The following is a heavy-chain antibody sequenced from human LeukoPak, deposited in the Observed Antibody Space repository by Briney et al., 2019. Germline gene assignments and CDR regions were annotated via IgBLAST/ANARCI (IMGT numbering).Heavy chain of an antibody. Sequence: ASVKVSCKASGGTFSSYAINWVRQATGQGLEWMGWMNPNSGNTGYAQKFQGRVTITRNTSISTAYMELSSLRSEDTAVYYCARARRNRYYYYYMDVWGKGTTVTVSS. CDR1: GGTFSSYA. CDR3: ARARRNRYYYYYMDV. V-gene: IGHV1-8*03. CDR2: MNPNSGNT. D-gene: IGHD1-14*01. J-gene: IGHJ6*03.